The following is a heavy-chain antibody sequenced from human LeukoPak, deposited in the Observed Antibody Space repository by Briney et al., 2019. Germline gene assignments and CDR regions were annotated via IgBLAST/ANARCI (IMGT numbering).Heavy chain of an antibody. CDR2: IIPIFDTA. Sequence: GASVKVSCKASGGTFSSYAISWVRQAPGQGLEWMGGIIPIFDTANYAQKFQGRVTITADESTSTAYMELSSLRSEDTAVYYCARGGGYSGHEDYWGQGTLVTVSS. CDR3: ARGGGYSGHEDY. J-gene: IGHJ4*02. CDR1: GGTFSSYA. V-gene: IGHV1-69*13. D-gene: IGHD5-12*01.